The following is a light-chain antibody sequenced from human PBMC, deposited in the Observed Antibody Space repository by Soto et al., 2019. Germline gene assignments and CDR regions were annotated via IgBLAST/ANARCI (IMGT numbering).Light chain of an antibody. J-gene: IGKJ1*01. V-gene: IGKV3-20*01. CDR2: GAS. CDR1: QSFTSTS. CDR3: QQYDSSPRT. Sequence: EIVLTQSPGTLSLSPGERATLSCRASQSFTSTSLAWYQQKPGQAPRLLISGASRSAAGIPDRFSGSGSGTDFTLTISRLESEDLAVYYCQQYDSSPRTFGQGTRVEIK.